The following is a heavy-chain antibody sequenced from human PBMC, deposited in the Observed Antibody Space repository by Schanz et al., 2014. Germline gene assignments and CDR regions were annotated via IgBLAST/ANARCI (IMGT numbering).Heavy chain of an antibody. CDR3: ARDRRNADLDY. J-gene: IGHJ4*02. Sequence: VQLLESGGGLVQPGGSLRLSCEASGFTFSSYAMSWVRQAPGKGLEWVAFVPFDGSQKFYADSVKGRFTISRDNSKNTVYLQMNSLRPGDTAVYYCARDRRNADLDYWGQGTLVTVSS. D-gene: IGHD1-1*01. CDR1: GFTFSSYA. CDR2: VPFDGSQK. V-gene: IGHV3-30*04.